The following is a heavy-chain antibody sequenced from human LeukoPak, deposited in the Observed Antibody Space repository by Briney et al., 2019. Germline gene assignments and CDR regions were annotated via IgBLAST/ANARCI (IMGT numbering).Heavy chain of an antibody. D-gene: IGHD3-3*01. CDR1: GGSISRYY. CDR2: IYYTGTT. J-gene: IGHJ4*02. V-gene: IGHV4-59*12. Sequence: SETLSLTCTVSGGSISRYYWSWIRQPPGKGLEWIGYIYYTGTTNYDPSLKSRVTISVDTSKNQLSLNLSSVTAADTAVYYCARLPGYYDIDHFDYWGQGTLVTVSS. CDR3: ARLPGYYDIDHFDY.